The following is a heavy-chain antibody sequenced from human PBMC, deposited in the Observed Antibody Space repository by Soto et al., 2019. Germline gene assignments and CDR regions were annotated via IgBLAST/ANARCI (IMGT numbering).Heavy chain of an antibody. J-gene: IGHJ5*02. CDR3: ARGGMATTNNWFDP. Sequence: EVQLVESGGGLVQPGGSLRLSCAASGFTFSSYWMHWVRQAPGKGLVWVSRINSDGSSTSYADSVKGRFTISRDNAKNTVYGQMNSLRAEDTAVYYCARGGMATTNNWFDPWGQGTLVTVSS. CDR2: INSDGSST. D-gene: IGHD1-1*01. CDR1: GFTFSSYW. V-gene: IGHV3-74*01.